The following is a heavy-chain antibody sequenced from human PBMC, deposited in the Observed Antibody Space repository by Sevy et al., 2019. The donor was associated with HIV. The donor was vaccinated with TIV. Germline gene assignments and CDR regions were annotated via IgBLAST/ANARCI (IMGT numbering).Heavy chain of an antibody. D-gene: IGHD3-16*01. V-gene: IGHV3-23*01. J-gene: IGHJ4*01. Sequence: GGSLRLSCTASGFSFSNYVMAWVRQAPGKGLEWVSSVSPTSLSTYYAESVKGRFTISRDNSKKPLYLQMNSLRAEDTAIYYCAKLHSRMIPGNGALDYWGRGTLVTVSS. CDR1: GFSFSNYV. CDR3: AKLHSRMIPGNGALDY. CDR2: VSPTSLST.